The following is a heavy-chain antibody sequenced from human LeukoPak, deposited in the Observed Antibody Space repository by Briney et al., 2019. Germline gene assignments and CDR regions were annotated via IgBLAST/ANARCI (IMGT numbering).Heavy chain of an antibody. Sequence: SGGSLRLSCAASGFTFSSYAMMWVRQAPGKGLECVSAISGSGDSTYYSDSVKGRFTISRDNSKNTLYVQMNSLRAEDTAVYYCAKPLVSDYYDSSGYWGYWGQGTLVTVSS. CDR3: AKPLVSDYYDSSGYWGY. J-gene: IGHJ4*02. V-gene: IGHV3-23*01. CDR2: ISGSGDST. CDR1: GFTFSSYA. D-gene: IGHD3-22*01.